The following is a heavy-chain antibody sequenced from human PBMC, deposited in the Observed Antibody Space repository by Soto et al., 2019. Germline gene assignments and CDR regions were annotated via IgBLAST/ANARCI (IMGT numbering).Heavy chain of an antibody. Sequence: SETLSLTCAVYGGSFSGYYWNWIRQSPGRGLEWIGEINHSGSTNYNPSLKSRVTISVDTSKNQFSLKLSSVTAADTAVYYCASGIAAAENYFYYYYMDVWGKGTPVTVSS. CDR3: ASGIAAAENYFYYYYMDV. D-gene: IGHD6-13*01. V-gene: IGHV4-34*01. CDR1: GGSFSGYY. J-gene: IGHJ6*03. CDR2: INHSGST.